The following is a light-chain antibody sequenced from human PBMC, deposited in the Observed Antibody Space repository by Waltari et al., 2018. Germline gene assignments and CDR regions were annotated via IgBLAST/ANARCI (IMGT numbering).Light chain of an antibody. CDR1: SSDVGGYNH. CDR3: NSYTSGRTWV. CDR2: DVN. Sequence: QSALTQPASASGSPGQSIIISCTGTSSDVGGYNHVSWFLHHPGKAPKLMLHDVNKLPSGVSSRFSGSKAGNTASPTISGLQAEDEAIYYCNSYTSGRTWVFGGGTRLTVL. J-gene: IGLJ3*02. V-gene: IGLV2-14*03.